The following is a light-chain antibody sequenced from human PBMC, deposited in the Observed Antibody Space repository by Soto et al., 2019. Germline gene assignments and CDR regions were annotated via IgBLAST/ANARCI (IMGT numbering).Light chain of an antibody. V-gene: IGKV1-33*01. CDR1: QDISNY. Sequence: DIQMTQYPSSLFASVGNRVTITCQASQDISNYLNWYQQKLGKAPKLLIYDASNLETGVPSRFSGSGSGTDFTFTISSLQPEDIATYYCQQSGTFGGGTKVDIK. CDR2: DAS. CDR3: QQSGT. J-gene: IGKJ4*01.